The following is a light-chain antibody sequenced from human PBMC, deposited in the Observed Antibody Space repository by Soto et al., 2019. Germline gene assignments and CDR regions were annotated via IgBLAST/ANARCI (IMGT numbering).Light chain of an antibody. Sequence: EIVLTQSPAPLSLSPGERATLSCRASQSVSSSLAWYQQKPGQAPRLLLYDASNRATGIPARFSGSGSGTDFTLTISSLEPEGFAVYYCQQRSNWPSTFGRGTRLEIK. CDR2: DAS. CDR1: QSVSSS. V-gene: IGKV3-11*01. CDR3: QQRSNWPST. J-gene: IGKJ5*01.